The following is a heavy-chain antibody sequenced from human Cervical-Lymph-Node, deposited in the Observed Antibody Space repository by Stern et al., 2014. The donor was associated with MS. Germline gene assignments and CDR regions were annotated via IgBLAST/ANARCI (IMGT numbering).Heavy chain of an antibody. CDR3: ARGGGLVGYFDY. J-gene: IGHJ4*02. D-gene: IGHD1-26*01. Sequence: VQMEQSGAEGKKPGSSVKVSCKASGDTFSSYAINWERQVPGPGLEWMGGITPVFGTTNYAQKFQGRVTITADKSTNTAYMELMTLRSEDTAVYYCARGGGLVGYFDYWGQGTLVSVSS. V-gene: IGHV1-69*06. CDR2: ITPVFGTT. CDR1: GDTFSSYA.